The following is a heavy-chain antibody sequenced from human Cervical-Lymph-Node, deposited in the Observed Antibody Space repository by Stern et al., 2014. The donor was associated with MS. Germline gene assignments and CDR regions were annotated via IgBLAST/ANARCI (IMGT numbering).Heavy chain of an antibody. CDR2: ISYDGGNK. V-gene: IGHV3-30*04. D-gene: IGHD1-26*01. CDR3: ASSSGVGFDY. J-gene: IGHJ4*02. CDR1: RFTFSSYA. Sequence: VQLEESGGGVVQPGRSLRLSCAASRFTFSSYAMHWVRQAPGKGLEWVAFISYDGGNKYYADSVKGRFTISRDNSKNTLYLQMNSLRAEDTAVYYCASSSGVGFDYWGQGTLVTVSS.